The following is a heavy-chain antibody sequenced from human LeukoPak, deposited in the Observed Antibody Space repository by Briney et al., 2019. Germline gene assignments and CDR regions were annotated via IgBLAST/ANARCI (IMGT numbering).Heavy chain of an antibody. CDR3: ARSRYNWNAPTYFNY. Sequence: GESLKISCKGSGYSFTTYWIGWVRRMPGKGLGWMGIIYPGDSDTRYSPSFQGQVTISADKSINTAYLQWSSLKASDTAMYYCARSRYNWNAPTYFNYWGQGTLVTVSS. V-gene: IGHV5-51*01. CDR2: IYPGDSDT. J-gene: IGHJ4*02. CDR1: GYSFTTYW. D-gene: IGHD1-20*01.